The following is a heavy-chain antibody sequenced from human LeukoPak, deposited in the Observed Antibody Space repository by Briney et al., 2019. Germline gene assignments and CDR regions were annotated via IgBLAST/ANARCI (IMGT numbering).Heavy chain of an antibody. CDR3: ARDFVPGPLDV. D-gene: IGHD2-8*01. CDR2: IYYSGST. CDR1: GGSISNGDYY. Sequence: SQTLSLTCTVSGGSISNGDYYWSWIRQPPGKGLEWIGYIYYSGSTYYNPSLKSRVTISVDTSKNQFSLKLSSVTAADTAVYYYARDFVPGPLDVWGKGTTVTVSS. V-gene: IGHV4-30-4*08. J-gene: IGHJ6*04.